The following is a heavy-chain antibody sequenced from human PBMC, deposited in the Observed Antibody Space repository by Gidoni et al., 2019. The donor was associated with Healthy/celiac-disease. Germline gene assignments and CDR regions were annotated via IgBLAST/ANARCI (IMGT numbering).Heavy chain of an antibody. CDR2: ISSSSSYI. Sequence: EVQLVESGGGLVKPGGSLRLSCSDSAFTFSSYSMNWVRQAPGKGLEWVSSISSSSSYIYYADSVKGRFTIFRDNAKNSLYLQMNSLRAEDTAVYYCASTVTEDYWGQGTLVTVSS. V-gene: IGHV3-21*01. D-gene: IGHD4-17*01. CDR3: ASTVTEDY. CDR1: AFTFSSYS. J-gene: IGHJ4*02.